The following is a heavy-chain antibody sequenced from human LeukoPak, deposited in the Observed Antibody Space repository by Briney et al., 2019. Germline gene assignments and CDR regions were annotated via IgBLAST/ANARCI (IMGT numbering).Heavy chain of an antibody. CDR3: ARDSLYDFWSGYSPSDAFDI. D-gene: IGHD3-3*01. J-gene: IGHJ3*02. CDR2: IYTSGST. V-gene: IGHV4-61*02. CDR1: GGSISSGSYY. Sequence: PLETLSLTCTVSGGSISSGSYYWSWIRQPAGKGLEWIGRIYTSGSTNYNPSLKSRVTISVDTSKNQFSLKLSSVTAADTAVYYCARDSLYDFWSGYSPSDAFDIWGQGTMVTVSS.